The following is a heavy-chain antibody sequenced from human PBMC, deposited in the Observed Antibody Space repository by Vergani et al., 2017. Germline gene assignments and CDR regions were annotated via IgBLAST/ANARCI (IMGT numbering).Heavy chain of an antibody. J-gene: IGHJ5*02. V-gene: IGHV3-33*01. D-gene: IGHD1-14*01. CDR3: ARDLRLLYNRFDP. CDR1: GFTFNQYG. Sequence: QVQLVESGGGVVQPGRSLRLSCAASGFTFNQYGMHWVSQAPGKGLEWVAVTWYDGNNKQYADSVTGRFTISRDNSKSTMYLQMNSLRDEDTGVYYCARDLRLLYNRFDPWGQGTLVTVSS. CDR2: TWYDGNNK.